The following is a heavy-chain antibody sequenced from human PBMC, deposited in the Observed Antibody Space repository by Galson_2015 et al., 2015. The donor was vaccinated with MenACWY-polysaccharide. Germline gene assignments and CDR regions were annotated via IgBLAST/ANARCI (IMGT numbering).Heavy chain of an antibody. Sequence: SLRLSCAASGFTFSAFWMSWVRQDPGKGLEWVANIKQDGSEKYYVDSVKGRFTISRDNAKNSLYLQMNSLRAEDTAVYYCARGRGSWYSGPSVYYFDYWGQGTLVTVSS. CDR1: GFTFSAFW. CDR2: IKQDGSEK. D-gene: IGHD6-13*01. V-gene: IGHV3-7*01. CDR3: ARGRGSWYSGPSVYYFDY. J-gene: IGHJ4*02.